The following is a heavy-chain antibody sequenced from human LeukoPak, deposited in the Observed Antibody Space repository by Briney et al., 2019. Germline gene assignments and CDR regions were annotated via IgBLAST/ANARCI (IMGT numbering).Heavy chain of an antibody. CDR3: ARRGASTGAFDY. CDR2: NNNDLRST. Sequence: PGGSLSLSCAAYGLSFSSYWMHWVRQAHGKGLGCVSRNNNDLRSTRYADSEKGRCTISRDNAKNTLYLQMNSLRAEDTAVYYCARRGASTGAFDYWGQGTLVTVSS. J-gene: IGHJ4*02. D-gene: IGHD1-26*01. CDR1: GLSFSSYW. V-gene: IGHV3-74*01.